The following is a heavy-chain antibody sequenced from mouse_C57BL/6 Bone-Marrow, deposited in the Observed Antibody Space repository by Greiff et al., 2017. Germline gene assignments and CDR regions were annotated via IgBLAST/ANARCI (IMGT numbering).Heavy chain of an antibody. CDR1: GYTFTSYW. CDR3: ASHNRYDCYFDV. Sequence: QVQLQQPGAELVKPGASVKLSCKASGYTFTSYWMHWVKQRPGQGLEWIGMIHPNSGSTNYNEKFKSKATLTVDKSSSTAYMQLRSLTSEDSAVYYCASHNRYDCYFDVWGTGTTVTVSS. J-gene: IGHJ1*03. CDR2: IHPNSGST. D-gene: IGHD1-1*01. V-gene: IGHV1-64*01.